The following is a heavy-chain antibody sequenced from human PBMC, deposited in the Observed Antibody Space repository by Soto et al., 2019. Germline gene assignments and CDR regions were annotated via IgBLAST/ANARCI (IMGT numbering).Heavy chain of an antibody. CDR1: GFTFSSYA. CDR3: AKSQPGLDYDFWSGRGLPSDY. CDR2: ISGSGGST. J-gene: IGHJ4*02. D-gene: IGHD3-3*01. Sequence: GGSLRLSCAASGFTFSSYAMSWVRQAPGKGLEWVSAISGSGGSTYYADSVKGRFTISRDNSKNTLYLQMNSLRAEDTAVYYCAKSQPGLDYDFWSGRGLPSDYWGQGTLVTVSS. V-gene: IGHV3-23*01.